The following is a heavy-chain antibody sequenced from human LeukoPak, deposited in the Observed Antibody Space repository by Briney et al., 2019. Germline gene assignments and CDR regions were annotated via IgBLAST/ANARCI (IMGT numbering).Heavy chain of an antibody. J-gene: IGHJ4*02. CDR3: ASGGLTGAY. V-gene: IGHV3-48*04. D-gene: IGHD3-10*01. Sequence: GGSLRLSCAASGFTFSSYSMNWVRQAPGKGLEWVSYISSSSSTIYYADSVKGRFTISRDNAKNSLYLQMNSLRAEDTALYYCASGGLTGAYWGQGTLVTVSS. CDR1: GFTFSSYS. CDR2: ISSSSSTI.